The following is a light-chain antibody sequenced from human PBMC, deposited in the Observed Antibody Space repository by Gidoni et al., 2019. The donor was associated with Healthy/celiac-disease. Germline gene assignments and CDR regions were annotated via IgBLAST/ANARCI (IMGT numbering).Light chain of an antibody. J-gene: IGKJ2*01. V-gene: IGKV3-15*01. CDR3: QQYNNWPPRNT. Sequence: DIVLTQSPATLSVSPGERATLSCRASQSVSSNLAWYQQKPGQAPRLLIYGASTRATGIPARFSGSGSGTEFTLTISSLQYEDFAVYYCQQYNNWPPRNTFGQGTKLEIK. CDR1: QSVSSN. CDR2: GAS.